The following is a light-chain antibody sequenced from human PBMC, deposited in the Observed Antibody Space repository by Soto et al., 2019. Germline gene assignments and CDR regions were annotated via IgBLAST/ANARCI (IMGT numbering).Light chain of an antibody. CDR2: GNT. CDR1: SSNIGAGYD. V-gene: IGLV1-40*01. J-gene: IGLJ3*02. CDR3: QSYDTTRSSWV. Sequence: QSVLTQAPSVSGAPGQRVTISCTGSSSNIGAGYDVQWYQHLPGTAPKLLIHGNTNRPSGVPDRFSGSKSGTSASLAITALQAEDEGDYYCQSYDTTRSSWVFGGGTKLTVL.